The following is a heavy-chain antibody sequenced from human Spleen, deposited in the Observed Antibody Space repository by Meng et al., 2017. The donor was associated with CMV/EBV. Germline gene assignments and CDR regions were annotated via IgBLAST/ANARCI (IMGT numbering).Heavy chain of an antibody. CDR2: IYYSGST. J-gene: IGHJ5*02. CDR1: GGSVSSGSYY. Sequence: SETLSLTCTVSGGSVSSGSYYWSWIRQPPGKGLEWIGYIYYSGSTNYNPSLKSRVTISVDTSKNQFSLKLSSVTAADTALYYCAKSAPSYNWLDPWGQGILVTVSS. D-gene: IGHD6-6*01. V-gene: IGHV4-61*01. CDR3: AKSAPSYNWLDP.